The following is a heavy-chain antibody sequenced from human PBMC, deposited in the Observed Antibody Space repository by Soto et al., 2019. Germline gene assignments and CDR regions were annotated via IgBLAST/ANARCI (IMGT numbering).Heavy chain of an antibody. CDR2: IWYDGSNK. Sequence: QVQLVESGGGVVQPGRSLRLSCAASGFTFSSYGMHWVRQAPGKGLEWVAVIWYDGSNKYYADSVKGRFTISRDNSKNTLYLQMNSLRAEDTAVYYCARDSGYSSSWYGGGNWFDPWGQGTLVTVSS. V-gene: IGHV3-33*01. J-gene: IGHJ5*02. CDR3: ARDSGYSSSWYGGGNWFDP. D-gene: IGHD6-13*01. CDR1: GFTFSSYG.